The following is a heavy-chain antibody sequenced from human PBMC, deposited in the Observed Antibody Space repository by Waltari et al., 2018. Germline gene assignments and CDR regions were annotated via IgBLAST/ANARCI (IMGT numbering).Heavy chain of an antibody. CDR2: IIPIFGTA. J-gene: IGHJ5*02. Sequence: QVQLVQSGAEVKKPGSSVKVSCTASGGTSSSYAISWVRPSPGQGLEWRGGIIPIFGTANYAQKFQGRVTITADESTSTAYMELSSLRSEDTAVYYCARAELNCSSTSCYWFDPWGQGTLVTVSS. CDR1: GGTSSSYA. CDR3: ARAELNCSSTSCYWFDP. D-gene: IGHD2-2*01. V-gene: IGHV1-69*13.